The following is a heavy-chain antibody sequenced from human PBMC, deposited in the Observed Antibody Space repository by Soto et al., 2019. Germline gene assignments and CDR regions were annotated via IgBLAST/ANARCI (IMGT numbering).Heavy chain of an antibody. CDR2: IYYNGAT. J-gene: IGHJ4*02. Sequence: QLQLQESRPGLVKPSQTLSLTCSVSGGSMNRAAYYWSWFRQPPGKGLEWLGYIYYNGATYYNPSLDRRLTISVYTSKNQFSLKLRSVTAADTAVYFCARDGGRGYYGSGTYYDFWGQGTLVTVSS. CDR1: GGSMNRAAYY. CDR3: ARDGGRGYYGSGTYYDF. D-gene: IGHD3-10*01. V-gene: IGHV4-30-4*01.